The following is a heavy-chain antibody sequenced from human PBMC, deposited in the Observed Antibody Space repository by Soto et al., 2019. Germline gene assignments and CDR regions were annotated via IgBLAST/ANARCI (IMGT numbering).Heavy chain of an antibody. Sequence: GGSLRLSCVGTGLNFDDFAVHWVRQAPGKCLEWVSGITWNSRVLAYADSVKGRFTISRDNARNSLYLQMDSLRDEDTALYYCAKGRYDFWSPYYFDSWGQGXLVTVYS. D-gene: IGHD3-3*01. CDR2: ITWNSRVL. J-gene: IGHJ4*02. CDR1: GLNFDDFA. V-gene: IGHV3-9*01. CDR3: AKGRYDFWSPYYFDS.